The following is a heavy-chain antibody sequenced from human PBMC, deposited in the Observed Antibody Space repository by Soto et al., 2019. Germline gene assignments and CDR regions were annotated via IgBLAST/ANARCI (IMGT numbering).Heavy chain of an antibody. V-gene: IGHV3-7*03. J-gene: IGHJ4*02. CDR3: ARRSSGRLTTAWAPLDW. Sequence: EVQLVESGGGLVQPGESLRLSCADSGFTFTTYWMTWVRQAPGKGLEWVANIKQDGSEKFYVGSVRGRFTISRDNAKNSMYLQMNSLRAEDTAVYYCARRSSGRLTTAWAPLDWWGQGTLVTVSS. D-gene: IGHD2-15*01. CDR1: GFTFTTYW. CDR2: IKQDGSEK.